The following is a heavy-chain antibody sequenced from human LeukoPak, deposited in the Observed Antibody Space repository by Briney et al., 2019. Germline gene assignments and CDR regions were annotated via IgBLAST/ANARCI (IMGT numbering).Heavy chain of an antibody. Sequence: EGSLRLSCVASGFTFTKCAMSWIRQAPGKGLEWVAIITATGDTAYYADSVKGRFTISRDNSRNTVYMQMDSLRAEDTAIYYCAGDRNSDWYSPLDYWGQGSLVTVSS. J-gene: IGHJ4*02. CDR3: AGDRNSDWYSPLDY. CDR1: GFTFTKCA. V-gene: IGHV3-23*01. D-gene: IGHD6-19*01. CDR2: ITATGDTA.